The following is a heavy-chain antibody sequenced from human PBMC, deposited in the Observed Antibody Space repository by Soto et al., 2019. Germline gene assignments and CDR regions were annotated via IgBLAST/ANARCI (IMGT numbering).Heavy chain of an antibody. V-gene: IGHV4-4*02. D-gene: IGHD3-10*01. J-gene: IGHJ5*02. CDR3: ARRWMVRGVMNWFDP. CDR1: GGSISSSNW. CDR2: IYHSGST. Sequence: QVQLQESGPGLVKPSGTLSLTCAVSGGSISSSNWWSWVRQPPGKGLEWIGEIYHSGSTNYNPSLKSRVTISIDKSKNQFSLKLSSVTAADTAVYFCARRWMVRGVMNWFDPWGQGTLVTVSS.